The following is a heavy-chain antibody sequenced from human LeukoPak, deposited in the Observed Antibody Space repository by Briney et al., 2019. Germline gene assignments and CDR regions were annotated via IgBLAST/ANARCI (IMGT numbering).Heavy chain of an antibody. CDR3: ARDYVLDY. CDR2: VKQDGSEK. J-gene: IGHJ4*02. Sequence: PGGSLRLSCAASGFTFSDYWMTWVRQVPGKGLEWVANVKQDGSEKYYADSVKGRFTISRDNAKKSLYLQMNSLRGEDTALYYCARDYVLDYWGQGTLVTVSS. D-gene: IGHD3-10*02. V-gene: IGHV3-7*01. CDR1: GFTFSDYW.